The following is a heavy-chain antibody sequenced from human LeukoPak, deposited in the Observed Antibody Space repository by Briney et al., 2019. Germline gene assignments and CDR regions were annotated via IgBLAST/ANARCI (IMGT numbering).Heavy chain of an antibody. J-gene: IGHJ5*02. CDR3: ARERRYYGRTGWFDP. V-gene: IGHV4-34*01. D-gene: IGHD3-10*01. CDR2: INHSGST. Sequence: SETLSLTCTVSGGSISSYYWSWIRQPPGKGLEWIGEINHSGSTNHNPSLKSRVTISVDTSKNQFSLKLSSVTAADTAVYYCARERRYYGRTGWFDPWGQGTLVTVSS. CDR1: GGSISSYY.